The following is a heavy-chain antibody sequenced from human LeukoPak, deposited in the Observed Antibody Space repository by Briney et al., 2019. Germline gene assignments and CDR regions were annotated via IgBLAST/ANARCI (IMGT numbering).Heavy chain of an antibody. CDR3: ARGPRVVVTKYYYYMDV. D-gene: IGHD2-21*02. CDR2: INHSGST. CDR1: GGSFSGYY. Sequence: SETLSLTCAVYGGSFSGYYWSWIRQPPGKGLEWIGEINHSGSTNYNPSLKGRVTISVDTSKNQFSLKLSSVTAADTAVYYCARGPRVVVTKYYYYMDVWGKGTTVTVSS. J-gene: IGHJ6*03. V-gene: IGHV4-34*01.